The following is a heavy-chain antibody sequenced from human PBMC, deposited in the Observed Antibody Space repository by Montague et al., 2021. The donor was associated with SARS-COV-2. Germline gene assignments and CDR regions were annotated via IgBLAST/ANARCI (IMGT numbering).Heavy chain of an antibody. CDR2: ISRKKNA. CDR3: ARGRQSIKMIVVVFTGASFFFDS. D-gene: IGHD3-22*01. Sequence: SETLSLTCARQCRGTQAQIGSAHVWTPVTTGDRMPAISRKKNANYNSSLKSRVTMSLDTSDNQFSLKLSSVTAADTAMYYCARGRQSIKMIVVVFTGASFFFDSWGQGNLVVVST. CDR1: RGTQAQI. V-gene: IGHV4-34*01. J-gene: IGHJ4*02.